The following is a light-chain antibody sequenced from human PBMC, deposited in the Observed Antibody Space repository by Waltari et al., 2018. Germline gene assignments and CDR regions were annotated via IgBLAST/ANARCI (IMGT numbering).Light chain of an antibody. Sequence: QSALTQPASVFGSLGQSVTLSCTGTATDIGGYDYVSGYQQHSGKAPKLLIFAVSSRPSEISARFSASKSGNTASLTISGLQTEDEADYHCTSYTSKNTFIFGGGTRLTVL. CDR2: AVS. CDR3: TSYTSKNTFI. V-gene: IGLV2-14*03. CDR1: ATDIGGYDY. J-gene: IGLJ2*01.